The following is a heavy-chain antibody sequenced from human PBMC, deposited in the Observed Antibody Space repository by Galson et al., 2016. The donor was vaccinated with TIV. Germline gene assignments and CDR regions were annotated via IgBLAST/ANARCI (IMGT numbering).Heavy chain of an antibody. V-gene: IGHV3-23*01. J-gene: IGHJ2*01. CDR2: ISGSGGST. CDR1: GFTFTNYA. D-gene: IGHD3-22*01. Sequence: SLRLSCAASGFTFTNYAMSWVRQAPGKGLEWVSAISGSGGSTYYADSVKGRFTISRDNSKNTLYLQMNSLRAEDTAVYYCAKKRGYYGSSGHYRGLSSYWYFDLWGRGTLVTVSS. CDR3: AKKRGYYGSSGHYRGLSSYWYFDL.